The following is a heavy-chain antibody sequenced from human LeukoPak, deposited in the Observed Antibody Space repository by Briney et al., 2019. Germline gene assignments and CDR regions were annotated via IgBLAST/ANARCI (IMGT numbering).Heavy chain of an antibody. D-gene: IGHD1-1*01. CDR3: ARGKTRGTLERLDY. J-gene: IGHJ4*02. CDR1: GGTFISYA. V-gene: IGHV1-69*13. Sequence: GASVKVSCKASGGTFISYAISWVQQAPGQGLEWMGGIIPVFGIANYAQKFQGRVTITADESTSTAYMELSNLRSEDTAVYFCARGKTRGTLERLDYWGQGTLVTVSS. CDR2: IIPVFGIA.